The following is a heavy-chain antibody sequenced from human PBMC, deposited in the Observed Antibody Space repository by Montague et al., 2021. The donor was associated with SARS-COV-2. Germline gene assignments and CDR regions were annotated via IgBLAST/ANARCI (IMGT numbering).Heavy chain of an antibody. Sequence: SETLSLTCSVSPGSIISSGYYWGWIRQPPGKELEWIGNIYYSGTTYYNPSLQGRGTISVDTSKNHLSLRLSSVTAADTAVYFCARGMIRGVTTPFDYWGQGSQVTVSS. CDR3: ARGMIRGVTTPFDY. CDR1: PGSIISSGYY. J-gene: IGHJ4*02. V-gene: IGHV4-39*02. D-gene: IGHD3-10*01. CDR2: IYYSGTT.